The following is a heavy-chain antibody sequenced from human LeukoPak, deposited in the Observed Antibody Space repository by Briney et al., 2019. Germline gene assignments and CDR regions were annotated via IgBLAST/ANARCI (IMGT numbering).Heavy chain of an antibody. CDR3: ARMRDCSSTSCYHRGDYYYMDV. CDR1: GYTFTSYY. V-gene: IGHV1-46*01. Sequence: ASVKVSCKASGYTFTSYYMHWVRQAPGQGLEWMGIINPSGGSTSYAQKFQGRVTMTRDMSTSTAYMELRSLRSDDTAVYFCARMRDCSSTSCYHRGDYYYMDVRGKGTTVTVSS. CDR2: INPSGGST. D-gene: IGHD2-2*01. J-gene: IGHJ6*03.